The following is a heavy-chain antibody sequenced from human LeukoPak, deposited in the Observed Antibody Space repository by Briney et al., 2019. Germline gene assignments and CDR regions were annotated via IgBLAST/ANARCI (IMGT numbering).Heavy chain of an antibody. CDR3: VRHESGWRGAFDI. V-gene: IGHV4-59*08. CDR2: IYSSGTT. Sequence: PSETPSLTCSVLGGSISRYYWSWVRQPPGKEPEWIGYIYSSGTTDSKPALKSRVTISVDTSKNQFSLKLSTVTAADTAVYYCVRHESGWRGAFDIWGQGTMVTVSS. D-gene: IGHD2-15*01. J-gene: IGHJ3*02. CDR1: GGSISRYY.